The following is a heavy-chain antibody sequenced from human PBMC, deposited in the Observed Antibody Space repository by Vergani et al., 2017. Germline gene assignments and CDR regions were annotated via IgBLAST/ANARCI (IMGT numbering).Heavy chain of an antibody. J-gene: IGHJ4*02. D-gene: IGHD3-10*01. CDR3: VASGSLKGIFDY. CDR2: ISYDGSNK. CDR1: GFTFSSYA. Sequence: QVQLVESGGGVVQPGRSLRLSCAASGFTFSSYAMHWVRQAPGKGLEWVAVISYDGSNKYYADSVKGRFTISRDNSKNTLYLQMYSLRAEDTAVYYCVASGSLKGIFDYWGQGTLVTVSS. V-gene: IGHV3-30-3*01.